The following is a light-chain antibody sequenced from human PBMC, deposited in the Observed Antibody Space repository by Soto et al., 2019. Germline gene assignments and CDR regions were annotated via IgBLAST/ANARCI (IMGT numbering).Light chain of an antibody. CDR1: QSVSSNY. Sequence: EIVLTQPPGTLSLSPGESATLSCRASQSVSSNYLAWYQQKPGQAPKVLIYRASSRATGIPDRFSGSGSGTDFTLTISRLEPEDFAVYYCQQYGSSPLTFGGGTKVEIK. J-gene: IGKJ4*01. CDR2: RAS. V-gene: IGKV3-20*01. CDR3: QQYGSSPLT.